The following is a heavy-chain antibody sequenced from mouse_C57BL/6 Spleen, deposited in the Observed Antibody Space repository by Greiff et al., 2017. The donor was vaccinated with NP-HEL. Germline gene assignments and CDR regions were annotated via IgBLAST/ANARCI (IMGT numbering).Heavy chain of an antibody. CDR1: VYTFTSYW. J-gene: IGHJ2*01. Sequence: QVQLQQPGAELVMPGASVKLSCKASVYTFTSYWMHWVKQRPGQGLEWIGEIDPSDSYTNYNQKFKGKSTLTVDKSSSTAYMQLSSLTSEDSAVYYCARGSSGYVGYFDYWGQGTTLTVSS. CDR2: IDPSDSYT. V-gene: IGHV1-69*01. CDR3: ARGSSGYVGYFDY. D-gene: IGHD3-2*02.